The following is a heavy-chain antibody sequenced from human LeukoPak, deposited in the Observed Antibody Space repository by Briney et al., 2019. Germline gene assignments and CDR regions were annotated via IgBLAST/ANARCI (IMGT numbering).Heavy chain of an antibody. CDR2: IKQDGSDK. J-gene: IGHJ4*02. D-gene: IGHD2/OR15-2a*01. Sequence: PRGSLRLSSAPSRFTPSTSWTSSAPPAPRKRLEWVATIKQDGSDKYFVDSVKGRFTISRDNAKNSLYLQMNSLRAEDTAVYYCARNRARFDYWGQGTLVTVSS. V-gene: IGHV3-7*04. CDR3: ARNRARFDY. CDR1: RFTPSTSW.